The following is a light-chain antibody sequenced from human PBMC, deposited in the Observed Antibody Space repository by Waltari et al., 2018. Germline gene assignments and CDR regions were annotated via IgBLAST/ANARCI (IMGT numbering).Light chain of an antibody. CDR3: SSWDDSLEVPL. CDR1: SSNVGRPP. Sequence: QSVLPQPPSASGTPGQKVTMSWSRGSSNVGRPPVQVYQRLPGTAPNVLIHSDHQRPSGVPDRFSGSKSGTSASLAVRDLRSEDEADYFCSSWDDSLEVPLFGAGTKLTVL. J-gene: IGLJ2*01. V-gene: IGLV1-44*01. CDR2: SDH.